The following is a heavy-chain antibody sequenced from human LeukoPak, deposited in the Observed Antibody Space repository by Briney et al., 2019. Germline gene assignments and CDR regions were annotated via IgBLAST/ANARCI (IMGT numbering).Heavy chain of an antibody. D-gene: IGHD1-26*01. CDR1: GYTLTSYG. Sequence: ASVKVSCKASGYTLTSYGISWVRQAPGQGLEWMGWISAYNGNTRYAQKLQGRATMTTDSSTSTAYMELRSLRSDDTAVYYCASLVDRNMYYFDYWGQGTLVTVSS. V-gene: IGHV1-18*01. CDR3: ASLVDRNMYYFDY. J-gene: IGHJ4*02. CDR2: ISAYNGNT.